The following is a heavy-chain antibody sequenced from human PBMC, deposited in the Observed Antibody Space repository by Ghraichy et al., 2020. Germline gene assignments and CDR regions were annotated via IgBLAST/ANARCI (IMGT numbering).Heavy chain of an antibody. CDR3: ARMMSDFISRRSHTPGFEL. CDR2: ISSHSGSSK. V-gene: IGHV3-11*01. Sequence: GGSLRLSCVASGLRLDDYYMTWVRQAPGKGLEWVSFISSHSGSSKYYADSVKGRFSISRDNSKRSVFLQMNSLRADDTGIYFCARMMSDFISRRSHTPGFELWGQGTLVTVSS. D-gene: IGHD2-15*01. J-gene: IGHJ5*02. CDR1: GLRLDDYY.